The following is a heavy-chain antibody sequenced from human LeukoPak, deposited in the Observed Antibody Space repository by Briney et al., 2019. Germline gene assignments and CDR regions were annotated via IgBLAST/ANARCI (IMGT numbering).Heavy chain of an antibody. V-gene: IGHV1-8*01. CDR2: MNPNSGNT. Sequence: ASVKVSCKASGYTFTSYDINWVRQATGQGLEWMGWMNPNSGNTGYAQKFQGRVTMTRNTSISTAYMELSSLRSEDTAVYYCARGGSLTGWLQSWGQGTLVTVSS. D-gene: IGHD5-24*01. J-gene: IGHJ4*02. CDR3: ARGGSLTGWLQS. CDR1: GYTFTSYD.